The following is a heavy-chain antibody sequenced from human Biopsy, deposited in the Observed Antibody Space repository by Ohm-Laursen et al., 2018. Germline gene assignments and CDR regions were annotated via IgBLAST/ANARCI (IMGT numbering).Heavy chain of an antibody. J-gene: IGHJ6*02. CDR1: GFTFSSHA. V-gene: IGHV3-23*01. CDR3: AKWGTSMALYHFYGMHV. D-gene: IGHD5-18*01. CDR2: ITGVGGVT. Sequence: SLRLSCAASGFTFSSHAMSWVRQAPGKGLEWVSVITGVGGVTYYADPVKGRFTVSRDNSMNTMFLQMNSLRAQDAGTYYCAKWGTSMALYHFYGMHVWGQGTTVSVSS.